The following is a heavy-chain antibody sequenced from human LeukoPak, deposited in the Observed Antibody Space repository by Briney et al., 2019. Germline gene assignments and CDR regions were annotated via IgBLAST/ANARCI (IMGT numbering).Heavy chain of an antibody. D-gene: IGHD2-8*01. V-gene: IGHV1-46*01. CDR2: INPSGGST. J-gene: IGHJ4*02. CDR3: ARETLHCTNGVCYTIQDY. CDR1: GYTFTSYY. Sequence: ASVKVSCKASGYTFTSYYMHWVRQAPGQGLEWMGIINPSGGSTSYAQKFQGRVTMTRDTSTSTVYMELSSLRSEDTAVYYCARETLHCTNGVCYTIQDYWGQGTLVTVSS.